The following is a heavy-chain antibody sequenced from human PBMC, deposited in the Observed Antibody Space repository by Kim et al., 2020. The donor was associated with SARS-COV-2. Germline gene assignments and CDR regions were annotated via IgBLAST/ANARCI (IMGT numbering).Heavy chain of an antibody. D-gene: IGHD3-10*01. CDR3: ARGDMLRGVMYDYGMDV. J-gene: IGHJ6*02. V-gene: IGHV4-34*01. CDR1: GGSFSDYY. Sequence: SETLSLTCAVYGGSFSDYYWTWIRQPPGKGLEWIGEINHSGTTTSNTSLESRVTMSVDTSKNQFSLNLNSVTAADTAVYYCARGDMLRGVMYDYGMDVWGQGTTVTVSS. CDR2: INHSGTT.